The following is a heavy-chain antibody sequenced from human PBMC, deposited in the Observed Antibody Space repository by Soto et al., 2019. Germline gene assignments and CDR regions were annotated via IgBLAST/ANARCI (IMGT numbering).Heavy chain of an antibody. CDR1: GFTFSSYA. CDR2: ISGSGGST. V-gene: IGHV3-23*01. D-gene: IGHD6-13*01. Sequence: GGSLRLSCAASGFTFSSYAMSWVRQAPGKGLEWVSAISGSGGSTYYADSVKGRFTISRDNSKNTLYLQMNSLRAEDTAVYYCAKSYSSWYPMASTCFDYWGQGTLVTVSS. J-gene: IGHJ4*02. CDR3: AKSYSSWYPMASTCFDY.